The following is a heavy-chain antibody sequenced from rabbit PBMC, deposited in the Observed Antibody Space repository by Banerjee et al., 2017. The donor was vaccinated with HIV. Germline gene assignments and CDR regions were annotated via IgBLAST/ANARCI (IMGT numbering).Heavy chain of an antibody. J-gene: IGHJ4*01. V-gene: IGHV1S43*01. CDR1: GIDFSSYDY. D-gene: IGHD6-1*01. Sequence: QSLEESGGDLVKPGASLTVTCTASGIDFSSYDYMCWVRQAPGKGLEWIGIIYGGSGSTDYASWVNGRFTISSDNAQNTVDLQMNSLTAADTATYFCASYYSDGYAGDAYATGGYYFNLWGPGTLVTVS. CDR3: ASYYSDGYAGDAYATGGYYFNL. CDR2: IYGGSGST.